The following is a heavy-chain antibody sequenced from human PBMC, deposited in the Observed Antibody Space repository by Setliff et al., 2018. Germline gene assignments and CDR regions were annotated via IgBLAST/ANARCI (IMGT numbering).Heavy chain of an antibody. CDR1: GGSISSYY. CDR3: AREQWLDPPGYCYMDV. CDR2: IYIGGSA. Sequence: PSETLSLTCTVSGGSISSYYWSWIRQPAGKGLEWIGHIYIGGSANYNPSLKSXVTMSXXXXXXXXXXXXXXXXXAXMXVYYCAREQWLDPPGYCYMDVWAKGTTVTV. J-gene: IGHJ6*03. D-gene: IGHD6-19*01. V-gene: IGHV4-4*07.